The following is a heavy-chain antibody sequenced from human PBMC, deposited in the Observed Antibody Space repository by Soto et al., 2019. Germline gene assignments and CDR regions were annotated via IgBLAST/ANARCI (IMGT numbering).Heavy chain of an antibody. J-gene: IGHJ4*02. D-gene: IGHD2-21*02. CDR2: IYHSGRT. V-gene: IGHV4-38-2*01. Sequence: SETLSLTCAVSGYSISSGYYWGWIRQPPGKGLEWIGSIYHSGRTYYNPSLKSRLTISADTSKNQFSLKLSSVTAADTAVYFCARGGDIAVVTANFPDYWGQGTLVTVSS. CDR1: GYSISSGYY. CDR3: ARGGDIAVVTANFPDY.